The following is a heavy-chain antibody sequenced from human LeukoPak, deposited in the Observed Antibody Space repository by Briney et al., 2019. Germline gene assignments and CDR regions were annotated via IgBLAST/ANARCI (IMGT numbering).Heavy chain of an antibody. Sequence: GGSLRLSCAASGSTFSSYAMSWVRQAPGKGLEWVSAISGSGGSTYYADSVKGRFTISRDNSKNTLYLQMNSLRAEDTAVYYCAGVTAAYFDYWGQGTLVTVSS. J-gene: IGHJ4*02. CDR3: AGVTAAYFDY. V-gene: IGHV3-23*01. D-gene: IGHD2-21*02. CDR1: GSTFSSYA. CDR2: ISGSGGST.